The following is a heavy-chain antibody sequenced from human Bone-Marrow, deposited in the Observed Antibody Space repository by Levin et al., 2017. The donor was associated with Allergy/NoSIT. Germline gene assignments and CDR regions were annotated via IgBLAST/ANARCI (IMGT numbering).Heavy chain of an antibody. CDR1: GESVRSSGFY. V-gene: IGHV4-31*02. J-gene: IGHJ4*02. CDR2: IYYPGNT. D-gene: IGHD3-10*01. Sequence: SQTLSLTCTVSGESVRSSGFYWTWLRQYPGKGLEWIGHIYYPGNTSYNPSLKSRVSISEDRSKNQFSLKLDSVTAADTAVYYCARESVYYGSGSWIDCWGQGTLVTVSS. CDR3: ARESVYYGSGSWIDC.